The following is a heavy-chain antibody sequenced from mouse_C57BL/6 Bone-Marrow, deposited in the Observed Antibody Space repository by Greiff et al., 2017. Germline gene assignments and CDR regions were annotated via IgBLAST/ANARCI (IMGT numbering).Heavy chain of an antibody. CDR3: ARAYDDGRGAWFAY. CDR2: IDPNSGGT. D-gene: IGHD1-1*01. CDR1: GYTFTSYW. J-gene: IGHJ3*01. Sequence: QVQLQQPGAELVKPGASVKLSCKASGYTFTSYWMHWVKQRPGRGLEWIGRIDPNSGGTKYNEKFKSKATLTVDKPSSTAYMQLSSLTSEDSAVFYCARAYDDGRGAWFAYWGQGTLVTVSA. V-gene: IGHV1-72*01.